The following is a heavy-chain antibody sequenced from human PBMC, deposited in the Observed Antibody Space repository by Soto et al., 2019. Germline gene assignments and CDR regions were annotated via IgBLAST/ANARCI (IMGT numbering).Heavy chain of an antibody. CDR2: IYYSGST. CDR1: GGSISSYY. CDR3: ARELVSSSWYNYYAVDV. Sequence: ASETLSLTCTVSGGSISSYYWSWIRQPPGKGLEWIGYIYYSGSTNYNPSLKSRVTISVDTSKNQFSLKLSSVTAADTAVYYCARELVSSSWYNYYAVDVWGQGTTVTVSS. J-gene: IGHJ6*02. V-gene: IGHV4-59*12. D-gene: IGHD6-13*01.